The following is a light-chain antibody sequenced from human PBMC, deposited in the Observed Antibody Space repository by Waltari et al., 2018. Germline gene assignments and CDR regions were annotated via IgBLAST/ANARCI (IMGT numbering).Light chain of an antibody. V-gene: IGLV3-27*01. Sequence: SYELTQPSSVSVSPGQTARITCPGAVLAKKYARWFQQKPGQAPVRVIYKDRDPPSGFPERFSGHSSGTTVTLTISGAQVEDEADYYCYSAADNNVVFGGGTKLTVL. CDR1: VLAKKY. CDR2: KDR. CDR3: YSAADNNVV. J-gene: IGLJ2*01.